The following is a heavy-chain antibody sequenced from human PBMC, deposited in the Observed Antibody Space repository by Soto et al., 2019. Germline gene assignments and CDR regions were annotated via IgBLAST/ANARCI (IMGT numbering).Heavy chain of an antibody. D-gene: IGHD2-2*01. CDR1: SGSISSSNW. CDR2: IYHSGST. J-gene: IGHJ3*02. V-gene: IGHV4-4*02. CDR3: ARFSPRAALAYCSSTSCYGAFDI. Sequence: SETLSLTCAVSSGSISSSNWWSWVRQPPGKGMEWIGEIYHSGSTNYNPSLKSRVTISVDKSKTQFSLKLSSVTAADTAVYYCARFSPRAALAYCSSTSCYGAFDIWGQGTMVTVSS.